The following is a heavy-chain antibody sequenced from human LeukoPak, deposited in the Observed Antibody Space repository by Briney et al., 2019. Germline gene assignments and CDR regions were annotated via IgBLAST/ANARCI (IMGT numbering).Heavy chain of an antibody. V-gene: IGHV3-23*01. D-gene: IGHD5-12*01. CDR1: GFCISNSA. CDR3: AKGAYDYIEMGYFDY. J-gene: IGHJ4*02. Sequence: GGSLRLSCAASGFCISNSAMSWVRQAPGKGLEWVSLIVAISGSTFYADSVKGRFTISRDSSKNTLYLKMNSLRAEDMAVYYCAKGAYDYIEMGYFDYWGQGTLVTVSS. CDR2: IVAISGST.